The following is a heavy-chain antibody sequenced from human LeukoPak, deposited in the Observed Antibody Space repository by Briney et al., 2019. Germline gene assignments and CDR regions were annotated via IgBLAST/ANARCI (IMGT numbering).Heavy chain of an antibody. D-gene: IGHD3-10*01. Sequence: SETLSLTCAVYGGSFSGYYWSWLRQPPGKGLEWIGEINHSGSTNYNPSLKSRVTISVDTSKNQFSLKLSSVTAADTAVYYCARGYGVYYGSGSYYRDYYYGMDVWGKGTTVTVSS. J-gene: IGHJ6*04. V-gene: IGHV4-34*01. CDR1: GGSFSGYY. CDR3: ARGYGVYYGSGSYYRDYYYGMDV. CDR2: INHSGST.